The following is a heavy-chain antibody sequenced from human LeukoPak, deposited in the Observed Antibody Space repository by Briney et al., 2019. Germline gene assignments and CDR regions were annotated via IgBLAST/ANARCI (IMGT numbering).Heavy chain of an antibody. CDR1: GFTVSSSY. D-gene: IGHD2/OR15-2a*01. CDR3: ARDSALSSYSY. Sequence: PGGSLRLSCTASGFTVSSSYMSWVRQAPGKGLEWVSIIYSDRNTYYAASVKGRFTISRDDSKNTLLLQMDSLRAEDTAIYYCARDSALSSYSYWGQGALVTVSS. CDR2: IYSDRNT. J-gene: IGHJ4*02. V-gene: IGHV3-53*01.